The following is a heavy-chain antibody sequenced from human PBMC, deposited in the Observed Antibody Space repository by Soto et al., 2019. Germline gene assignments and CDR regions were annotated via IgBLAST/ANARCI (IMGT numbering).Heavy chain of an antibody. CDR2: IKSKIDGGTT. Sequence: EVQLVESGGGLVKPGGSLRLSCAASGFTFSNAWMSWVRQAPGKGLEWVGRIKSKIDGGTTDYAAPVKGRFTISRDDSENTVFLQMNSLKTEDTAVYYCTTDNSAYGDYNWFDPWGQGTLVTVSS. CDR1: GFTFSNAW. V-gene: IGHV3-15*01. CDR3: TTDNSAYGDYNWFDP. J-gene: IGHJ5*02. D-gene: IGHD4-17*01.